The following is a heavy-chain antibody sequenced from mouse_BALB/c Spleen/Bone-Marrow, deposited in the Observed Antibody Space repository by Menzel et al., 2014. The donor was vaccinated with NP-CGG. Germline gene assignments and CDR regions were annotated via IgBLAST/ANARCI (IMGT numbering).Heavy chain of an antibody. V-gene: IGHV14-3*02. Sequence: EVQLQQSGAELVKPGASVKLSCTASGFNITDTYMHWVKQRPEQGLEWIGRIDPANGNTKYDPKFQGKATITADTSSNTAFLQLSSLTSEDTAVYYCASYYYGSSSFAYWGQGTLVTVSS. CDR3: ASYYYGSSSFAY. J-gene: IGHJ3*01. CDR1: GFNITDTY. CDR2: IDPANGNT. D-gene: IGHD1-1*01.